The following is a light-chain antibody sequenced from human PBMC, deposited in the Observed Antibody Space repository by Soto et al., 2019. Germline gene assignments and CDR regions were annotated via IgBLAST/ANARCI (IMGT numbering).Light chain of an antibody. CDR1: QSLLHSNGYNY. CDR2: LGS. V-gene: IGKV2-28*01. J-gene: IGKJ2*03. Sequence: DIVMTQSPLSLPVTPGEPASISCRSSQSLLHSNGYNYLDWYLQKPGQSPQLLIYLGSNRSSGVPDRFSGSGSGTDFTMKISRLEAEDVGVYYCMQALKTPPGFGQGNKLDIQ. CDR3: MQALKTPPG.